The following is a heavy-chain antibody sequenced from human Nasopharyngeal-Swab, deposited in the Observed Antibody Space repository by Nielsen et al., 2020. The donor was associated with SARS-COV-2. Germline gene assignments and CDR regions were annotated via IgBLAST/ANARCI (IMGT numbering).Heavy chain of an antibody. Sequence: GGSLRLSCAASGFTVSSNYMSWVRQAPGKGLGWVSVIYSGGSTYYADSVKDRFTISRDNSKNTLYLQMNSLRAEDTAVYYCARHYYYGSGTQFDYWGQGTLVTVSS. CDR2: IYSGGST. CDR3: ARHYYYGSGTQFDY. V-gene: IGHV3-66*04. J-gene: IGHJ4*02. D-gene: IGHD3-10*01. CDR1: GFTVSSNY.